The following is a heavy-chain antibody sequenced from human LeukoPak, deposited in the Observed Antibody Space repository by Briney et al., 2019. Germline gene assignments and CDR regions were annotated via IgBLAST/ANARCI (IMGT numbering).Heavy chain of an antibody. J-gene: IGHJ3*02. D-gene: IGHD5-24*01. CDR2: IIPIFGTA. Sequence: EASVKVSCKASGGTFSSYAISWVRQAPGQGLEWMGGIIPIFGTANYAQKFQGRVTITTDESTSTAYMELSSLRSEDTAVYYCAGDLRWLQLNSAFDIWGQGTMVTVSS. V-gene: IGHV1-69*05. CDR3: AGDLRWLQLNSAFDI. CDR1: GGTFSSYA.